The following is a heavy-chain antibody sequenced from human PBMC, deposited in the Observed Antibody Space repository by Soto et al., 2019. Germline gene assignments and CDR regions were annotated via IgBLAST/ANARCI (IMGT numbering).Heavy chain of an antibody. CDR3: ARPHYSGSFAY. CDR2: INSDGSST. D-gene: IGHD1-26*01. V-gene: IGHV3-74*01. Sequence: PGGSLRLSCAASGFPLSSFWMHWVRQAPGKGLVWVSRINSDGSSTSYADSVKGRFTISRDNAKNTLYLQMNSLRAEDTAVYYCARPHYSGSFAYRGQGTLVTVPS. J-gene: IGHJ4*02. CDR1: GFPLSSFW.